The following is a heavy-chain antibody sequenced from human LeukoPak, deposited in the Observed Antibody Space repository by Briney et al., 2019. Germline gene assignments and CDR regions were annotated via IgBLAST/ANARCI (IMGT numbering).Heavy chain of an antibody. CDR2: IDKKDKGYATAT. D-gene: IGHD1-26*01. J-gene: IGHJ5*02. V-gene: IGHV3-73*01. CDR3: TRDGGTYNGFAP. CDR1: GFTFSGSA. Sequence: GGSLRLSCAASGFTFSGSAIHWVRQSSGKGLEWVGQIDKKDKGYATATAYAASVKGRFTISRDDSINTAYLQMKSLKTEDTALHYCTRDGGTYNGFAPWGQGPLVTVSS.